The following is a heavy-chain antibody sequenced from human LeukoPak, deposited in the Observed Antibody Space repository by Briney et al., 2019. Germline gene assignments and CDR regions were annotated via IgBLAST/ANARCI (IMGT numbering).Heavy chain of an antibody. Sequence: SETLSLTCAVYGGSFSGYYWSWIRQPPGKGLEWIGEINHSGSTNYNPSLKSRVTISVDTSKIQFSLKLSSVTAADTAVYYCARGKQWLVRYFDYWGQGTLVTVSS. D-gene: IGHD6-19*01. V-gene: IGHV4-34*01. CDR3: ARGKQWLVRYFDY. CDR2: INHSGST. J-gene: IGHJ4*02. CDR1: GGSFSGYY.